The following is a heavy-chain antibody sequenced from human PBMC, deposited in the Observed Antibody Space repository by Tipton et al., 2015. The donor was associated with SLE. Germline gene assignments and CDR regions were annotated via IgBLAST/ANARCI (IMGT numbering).Heavy chain of an antibody. CDR1: GDPISSGGYY. V-gene: IGHV4-31*03. CDR2: IYYSGNT. Sequence: TLSLTCTVSGDPISSGGYYWSWFRQHPGKGLEWIGYIYYSGNTYYNPSLKSRLTMSLDTSQNQFSLKLSSVTAADTAVYYCARSIIVVPAFDYWGQGPLVTVSS. D-gene: IGHD2-2*01. J-gene: IGHJ4*02. CDR3: ARSIIVVPAFDY.